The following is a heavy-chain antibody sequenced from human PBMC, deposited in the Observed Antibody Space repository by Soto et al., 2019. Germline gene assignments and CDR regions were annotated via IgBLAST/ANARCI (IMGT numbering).Heavy chain of an antibody. CDR1: GYTFTGYY. V-gene: IGHV1-2*02. CDR3: ARDPTYYYDSSGYYYPNWFDP. J-gene: IGHJ5*02. CDR2: INPNSGGT. Sequence: ASVKVSFKASGYTFTGYYMHWVRQAPGQGLEWMGWINPNSGGTNYAQKFQGRVTMTRDTSISTAYMELSRLRSDDTAVYYCARDPTYYYDSSGYYYPNWFDPWGQGTLVTSPQ. D-gene: IGHD3-22*01.